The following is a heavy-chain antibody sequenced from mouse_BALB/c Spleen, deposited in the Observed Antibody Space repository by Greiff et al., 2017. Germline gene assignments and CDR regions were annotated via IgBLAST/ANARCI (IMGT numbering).Heavy chain of an antibody. J-gene: IGHJ2*01. CDR3: IVYDGYG. Sequence: VQLQQSGAELVRSGASVKLSCTASGFNIKDYYMHWVKQRPEQGLEWIGWIDPENGDTEYAPKFQGKATMTADPSSNPAYLQLSSLTSEDTAVYYCIVYDGYGWGQGTTLTVSS. CDR2: IDPENGDT. CDR1: GFNIKDYY. V-gene: IGHV14-4*02. D-gene: IGHD2-3*01.